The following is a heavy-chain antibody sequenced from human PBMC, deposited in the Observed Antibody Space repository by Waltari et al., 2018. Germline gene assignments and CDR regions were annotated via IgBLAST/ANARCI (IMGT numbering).Heavy chain of an antibody. D-gene: IGHD5-12*01. V-gene: IGHV3-30*03. CDR3: ARGPGGYSGFFDY. CDR2: ISFDGTTK. J-gene: IGHJ4*02. Sequence: QVQLVESGGGVVQPGGSLRRSCAASGFSLSSYAIFWVRQAPGKGLEWVSLISFDGTTKNHADSVRGRFTISRDSSKVYLEMNSLRPEDTAIYYCARGPGGYSGFFDYWGQGILVTVSS. CDR1: GFSLSSYA.